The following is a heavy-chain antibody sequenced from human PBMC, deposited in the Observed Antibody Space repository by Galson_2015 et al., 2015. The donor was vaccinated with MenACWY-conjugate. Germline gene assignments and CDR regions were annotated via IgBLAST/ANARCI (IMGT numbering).Heavy chain of an antibody. CDR1: GFSVSSNS. V-gene: IGHV3-53*01. CDR2: FDNGGRP. Sequence: SLRLSCAASGFSVSSNSMTWVRQAPGKGLEWVSVFDNGGRPYYTDSVKGRFTISRDSSTNTLFLEINSLRAEDTAVYYCARGDTSAYYHGLIDCWGHGTLVTVSS. J-gene: IGHJ4*01. CDR3: ARGDTSAYYHGLIDC. D-gene: IGHD5-12*01.